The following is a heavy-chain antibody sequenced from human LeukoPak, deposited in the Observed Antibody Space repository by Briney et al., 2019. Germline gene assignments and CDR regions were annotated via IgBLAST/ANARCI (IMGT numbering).Heavy chain of an antibody. CDR2: INHSGST. CDR3: ARGPPQAFDI. CDR1: GGSISSSSYY. Sequence: SETLSLTCTVSGGSISSSSYYWSWIRQPPGKGLEWIGEINHSGSTNYNPSLKSRVTISVDTSKNQFSLKLSSVTAADTAVYYCARGPPQAFDIWAKGQWSPSLQ. J-gene: IGHJ3*02. V-gene: IGHV4-39*07.